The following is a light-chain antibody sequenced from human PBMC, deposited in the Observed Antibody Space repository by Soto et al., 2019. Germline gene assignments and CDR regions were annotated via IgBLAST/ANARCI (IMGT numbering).Light chain of an antibody. CDR3: QQYDSSFT. CDR1: QHVTTTY. Sequence: IVLTQSPATLSLSPGERATLSCTASQHVTTTYIAWYQQKFGQATMLLIYGASTRATGTPDRCTGGGGGKDFNLTISRVEPEDFAVYYCQQYDSSFTFGGGTKVEMK. J-gene: IGKJ4*01. V-gene: IGKV3-20*01. CDR2: GAS.